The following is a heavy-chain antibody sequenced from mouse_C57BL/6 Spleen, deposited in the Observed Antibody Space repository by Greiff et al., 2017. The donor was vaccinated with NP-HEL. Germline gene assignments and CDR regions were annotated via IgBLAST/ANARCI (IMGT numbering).Heavy chain of an antibody. Sequence: QVQLQQSGAELARPGASVKLSCKASGYTFTSYGISWVKQRTGQGLEWIGEIYPRSGNTYYNEKFKGKATLTADKSSSTAYMELRSLTSEDSAVYFCARSWYDYELYYFDYWGQGTTLTVSS. D-gene: IGHD2-4*01. J-gene: IGHJ2*01. V-gene: IGHV1-81*01. CDR2: IYPRSGNT. CDR3: ARSWYDYELYYFDY. CDR1: GYTFTSYG.